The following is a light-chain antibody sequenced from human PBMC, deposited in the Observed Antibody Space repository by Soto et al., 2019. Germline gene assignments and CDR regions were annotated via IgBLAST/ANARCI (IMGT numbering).Light chain of an antibody. Sequence: IVLTQSTATLSLSPGDRATLSCRASHSVTTYLGWYQQKPGQAPRLLIYHASQRATGIPARFSGSGSGTDFTLTISRLETEDSAIYFCQQRSNWPLTFGGGTRVEI. CDR3: QQRSNWPLT. V-gene: IGKV3-11*01. CDR2: HAS. CDR1: HSVTTY. J-gene: IGKJ4*01.